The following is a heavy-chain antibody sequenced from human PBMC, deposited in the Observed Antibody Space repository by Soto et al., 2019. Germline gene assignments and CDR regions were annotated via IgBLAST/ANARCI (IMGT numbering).Heavy chain of an antibody. D-gene: IGHD3-3*01. Sequence: PGGSLRLSCAASGFTFSSYAMSWVRQAPGKGLEWVSAISGSGGSTYYADSVKGRFTISRDNSKNTLYLQMNSLRAEDTAVYYCAKGFFLEEWLYGMDVWGQGPTVTVPS. CDR3: AKGFFLEEWLYGMDV. CDR2: ISGSGGST. J-gene: IGHJ6*02. V-gene: IGHV3-23*01. CDR1: GFTFSSYA.